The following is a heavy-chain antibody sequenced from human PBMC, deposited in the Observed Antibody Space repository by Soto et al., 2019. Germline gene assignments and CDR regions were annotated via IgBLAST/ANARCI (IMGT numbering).Heavy chain of an antibody. J-gene: IGHJ4*02. Sequence: SGKVSCKASGGTFTSSAISCVRQAPGQGLEWMGGIIPIFGTANYAQKFQGRVTITADKSTSTAYMELSILRSEDTAVYYCARAPNKVTVWGQGTLVTVSS. V-gene: IGHV1-69*06. CDR3: ARAPNKVTV. CDR1: GGTFTSSA. CDR2: IIPIFGTA. D-gene: IGHD4-17*01.